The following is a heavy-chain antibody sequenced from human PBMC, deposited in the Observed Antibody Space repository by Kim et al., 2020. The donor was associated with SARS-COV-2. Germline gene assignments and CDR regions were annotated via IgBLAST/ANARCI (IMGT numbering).Heavy chain of an antibody. V-gene: IGHV5-51*01. J-gene: IGHJ6*02. CDR3: ARRSYIYYYGMDV. Sequence: GESLKISCKGSGYSFTSYWIGWVRQMPGKGLEWMGIIYPGDSDTRYSPSFQGQVTISADKSISTAYLQWSSLKASDTAMYYCARRSYIYYYGMDVWGQGTTVTVSS. CDR2: IYPGDSDT. D-gene: IGHD1-26*01. CDR1: GYSFTSYW.